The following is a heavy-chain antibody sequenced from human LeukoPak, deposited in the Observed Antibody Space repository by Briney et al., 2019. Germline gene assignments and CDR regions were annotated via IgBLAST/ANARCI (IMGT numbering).Heavy chain of an antibody. CDR3: ARVGGSGSYYFLTKYYFDY. Sequence: PGGSLRLSCAASGFTFSSYSMNWVRQAPGKGLEWIGEINHSGSTNYNPSLKSRVTISVDTSKDQFSLKLSSVTAADTAVYYCARVGGSGSYYFLTKYYFDYWGQGTLVTVSS. J-gene: IGHJ4*02. CDR2: INHSGST. D-gene: IGHD3-10*01. CDR1: GFTFSSYS. V-gene: IGHV4-34*01.